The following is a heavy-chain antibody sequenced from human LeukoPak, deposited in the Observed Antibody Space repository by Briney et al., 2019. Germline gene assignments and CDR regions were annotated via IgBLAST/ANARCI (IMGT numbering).Heavy chain of an antibody. CDR3: ARDRITIFGVVLFDP. J-gene: IGHJ5*02. V-gene: IGHV1-18*01. D-gene: IGHD3-3*01. Sequence: ASAKVSCKASGYTFTSYGITWVRQAPGQGLEWMGWINANNGNTNYAQNLQGRVTMTRDTSISTAYMELSRLRSDDTAVYYCARDRITIFGVVLFDPWGQGTLVTVSS. CDR2: INANNGNT. CDR1: GYTFTSYG.